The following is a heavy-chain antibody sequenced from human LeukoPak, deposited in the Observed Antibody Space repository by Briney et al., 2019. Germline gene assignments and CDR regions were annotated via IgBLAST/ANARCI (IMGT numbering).Heavy chain of an antibody. D-gene: IGHD3-16*02. CDR1: GGSFSGYY. V-gene: IGHV4-34*01. CDR3: ARTLRYYDYVWGSYRYSSDRYYFDY. J-gene: IGHJ4*02. Sequence: RTSETLSLTCAVYGGSFSGYYWSWIRQPPGKGLEWIGEINHSGSTNYNPSLKSRVTISVDTSKNQFSLKLSSVTAADTAVYYCARTLRYYDYVWGSYRYSSDRYYFDYWGQGTLVTVSS. CDR2: INHSGST.